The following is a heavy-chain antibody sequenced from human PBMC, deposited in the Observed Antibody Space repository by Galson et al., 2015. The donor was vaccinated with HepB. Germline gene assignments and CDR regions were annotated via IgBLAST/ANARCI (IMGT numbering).Heavy chain of an antibody. CDR3: ARARAIIVGDY. Sequence: SVKVSCKASGYTFTSYHMHWVRQAPGQGLEWMGIINPSGGSTSYAQKFQGRVTMTRDTSTSTVYMELSSLRSEDTAVYYCARARAIIVGDYWGQGTLVTVSS. CDR1: GYTFTSYH. V-gene: IGHV1-46*01. CDR2: INPSGGST. D-gene: IGHD1-26*01. J-gene: IGHJ4*02.